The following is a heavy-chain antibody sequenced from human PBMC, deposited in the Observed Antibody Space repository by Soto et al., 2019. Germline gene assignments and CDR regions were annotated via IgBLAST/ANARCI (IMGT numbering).Heavy chain of an antibody. CDR1: GFTFSDYY. J-gene: IGHJ6*02. CDR2: ISSSGSTI. CDR3: GGVENGHYFCSGGGHPYAMDF. V-gene: IGHV3-11*01. D-gene: IGHD3-10*01. Sequence: GGSLRLACAASGFTFSDYYMSWIRQAPGKGLEWVSYISSSGSTIYYADTVKGRFTISRDNAKNSLYLQMNSLRAEDTAVYYCGGVENGHYFCSGGGHPYAMDFWGPGTTVTVSS.